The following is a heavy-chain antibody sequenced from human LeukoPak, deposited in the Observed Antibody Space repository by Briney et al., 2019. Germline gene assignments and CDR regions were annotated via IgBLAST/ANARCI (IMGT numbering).Heavy chain of an antibody. V-gene: IGHV4-4*07. Sequence: SETLSLTCTVSGGSITIYYWSWIRQPAGKGLEWIGRIYTSGSTNYNPSLKSRVTMSVDTSKNQFSLKLSSVTAADTAVYYCARSVWYSSSSPIFSYYFDSWGQGTLVTVSS. CDR3: ARSVWYSSSSPIFSYYFDS. J-gene: IGHJ4*02. D-gene: IGHD6-6*01. CDR2: IYTSGST. CDR1: GGSITIYY.